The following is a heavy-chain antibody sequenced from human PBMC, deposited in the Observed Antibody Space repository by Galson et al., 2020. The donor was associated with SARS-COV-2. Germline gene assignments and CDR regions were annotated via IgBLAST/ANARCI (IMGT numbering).Heavy chain of an antibody. CDR2: IYYSGSP. CDR1: GGSVSSGGSS. J-gene: IGHJ6*02. CDR3: ARGLGNTYDYYGLDV. Sequence: SETLSLTCTVSGGSVSSGGSSWRWIRQTPGKGLEWIGSIYYSGSPNYNSSFKSRVTTSIDTSKNQLSLKLNSVTAADTAVYYCARGLGNTYDYYGLDVWGPGTTVTVPS. D-gene: IGHD7-27*01. V-gene: IGHV4-61*08.